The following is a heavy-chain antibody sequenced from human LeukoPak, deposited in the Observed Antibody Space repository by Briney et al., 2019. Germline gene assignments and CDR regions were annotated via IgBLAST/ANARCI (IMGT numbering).Heavy chain of an antibody. CDR2: IYHSGST. CDR3: ARVCASSGDCLFDY. J-gene: IGHJ4*02. Sequence: ASETLSLTCTVSGYSISSGYYWGWIRQPPGKGLEWIGSIYHSGSTYYNPSLKSRVTISVDTSKNQFSLKLSSVPAADTAVYYCARVCASSGDCLFDYWGQGTLVTVSS. CDR1: GYSISSGYY. V-gene: IGHV4-38-2*02. D-gene: IGHD2-21*01.